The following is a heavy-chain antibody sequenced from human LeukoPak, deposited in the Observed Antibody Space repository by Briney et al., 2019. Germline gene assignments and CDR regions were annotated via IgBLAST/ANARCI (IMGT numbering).Heavy chain of an antibody. CDR2: IYYNGST. V-gene: IGHV4-30-4*01. CDR3: ARVALEWLSPFDY. J-gene: IGHJ4*02. D-gene: IGHD3-3*01. CDR1: GGSISSGDYY. Sequence: PSETLSLTCTVSGGSISSGDYYWSWIRQPPGKGLEWIGYIYYNGSTYYNPSLKSRVTISVDTSKNQFSLKLSSVTAADTAVYYCARVALEWLSPFDYWGQGTLVTVSS.